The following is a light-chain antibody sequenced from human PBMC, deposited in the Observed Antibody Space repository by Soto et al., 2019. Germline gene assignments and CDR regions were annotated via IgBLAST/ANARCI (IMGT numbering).Light chain of an antibody. Sequence: EIQMTQSPSSLSASVGDRVTITCRASQTINTWLAWYQQKPGKAPKALIYKASSLQDGDPSRFSGSGSGTEFTLTLSSLQPDDFATYYCQQYNSYPYTFGQGTKLEI. CDR2: KAS. J-gene: IGKJ2*01. CDR3: QQYNSYPYT. V-gene: IGKV1-5*03. CDR1: QTINTW.